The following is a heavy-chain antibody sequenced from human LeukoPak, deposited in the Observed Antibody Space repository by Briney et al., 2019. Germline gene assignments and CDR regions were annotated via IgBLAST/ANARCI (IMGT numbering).Heavy chain of an antibody. CDR2: IYYSGST. J-gene: IGHJ4*02. Sequence: SETLSLTCTVSGGSISSSSYYWGWIRQPPGKGLEWIGSIYYSGSTYYNPSLKSRVTISVDTSKNQFSLKLSSVTAADTAVYYCARVFRHVATINYWGKGPLVTVSS. CDR3: ARVFRHVATINY. D-gene: IGHD5-24*01. CDR1: GGSISSSSYY. V-gene: IGHV4-39*01.